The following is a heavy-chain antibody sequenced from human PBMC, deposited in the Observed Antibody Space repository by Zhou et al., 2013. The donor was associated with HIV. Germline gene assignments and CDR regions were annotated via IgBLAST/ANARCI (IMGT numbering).Heavy chain of an antibody. CDR1: GGSFRNYD. V-gene: IGHV1-69*05. Sequence: QVQMVQSGAEVKKPGSSVKVSCKASGGSFRNYDISWVRQGPGQGLEWMGGIIPIFGKANYAQKFQGRVTITTDESTNTAYMELSSLRSEDTAVYYCASETGDSNDAFDIWGQGTMVTVSS. CDR2: IIPIFGKA. D-gene: IGHD7-27*01. J-gene: IGHJ3*02. CDR3: ASETGDSNDAFDI.